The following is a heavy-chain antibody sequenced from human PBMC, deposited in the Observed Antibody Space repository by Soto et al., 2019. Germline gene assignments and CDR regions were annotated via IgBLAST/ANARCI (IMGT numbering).Heavy chain of an antibody. CDR3: AREPAAGTKDFFDY. D-gene: IGHD6-13*01. Sequence: GASVKVSCKASGGTFSSYAISWVRQAPGQGLEWMGGIIPIFGTANYAQKFQGRVTITADESTSTAYMELSSLRSEDTAVYYCAREPAAGTKDFFDYWGQGTLVTVSS. V-gene: IGHV1-69*13. J-gene: IGHJ4*02. CDR1: GGTFSSYA. CDR2: IIPIFGTA.